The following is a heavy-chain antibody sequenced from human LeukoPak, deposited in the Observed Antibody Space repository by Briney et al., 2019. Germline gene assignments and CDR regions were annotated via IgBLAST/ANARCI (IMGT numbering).Heavy chain of an antibody. CDR1: GYTFTSYD. V-gene: IGHV1-8*01. CDR3: ALAYFDWLLYPTNWFDP. D-gene: IGHD3-9*01. CDR2: MNPNSGNT. Sequence: ASVKVSCKASGYTFTSYDINWVRQATGQGLEWMGWMNPNSGNTGYAQKFQGRVTMTRNTSISTAHMELSSLRSEDTAVYYCALAYFDWLLYPTNWFDPWGQGTLVTVSS. J-gene: IGHJ5*02.